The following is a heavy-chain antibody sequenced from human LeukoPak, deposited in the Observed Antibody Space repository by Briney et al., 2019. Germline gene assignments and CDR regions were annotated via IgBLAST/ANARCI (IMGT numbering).Heavy chain of an antibody. CDR1: GFTFSSYG. CDR2: ISYDGSNK. CDR3: AREFSGFDP. Sequence: PGRSLRLSCAASGFTFSSYGMHWVRQAPGKGLEWVAVISYDGSNKYYADSVKGRFTISRDNSKNTLYLQMNSLRAEDTAVYYCAREFSGFDPWGQGTLVTVSS. V-gene: IGHV3-30*03. J-gene: IGHJ5*02.